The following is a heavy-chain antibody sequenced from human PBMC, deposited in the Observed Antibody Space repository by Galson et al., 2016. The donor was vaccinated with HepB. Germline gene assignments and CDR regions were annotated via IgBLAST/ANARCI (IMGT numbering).Heavy chain of an antibody. CDR3: ARDPAYGALDY. J-gene: IGHJ4*02. CDR1: GFTFSKSW. V-gene: IGHV3-7*01. CDR2: INDDGKEI. Sequence: SLRLSCAVSGFTFSKSWVAWVRQAPGKGLEWVANINDDGKEINYVDSVRGRFTVSRDSTRNSLYLQMNGLRAEDTAIYYCARDPAYGALDYWGQGTLVTVSP. D-gene: IGHD2-21*01.